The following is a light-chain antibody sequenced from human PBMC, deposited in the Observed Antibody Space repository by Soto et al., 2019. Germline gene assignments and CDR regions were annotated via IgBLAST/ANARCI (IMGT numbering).Light chain of an antibody. CDR3: QQYYSYPLYT. CDR1: QGISSY. J-gene: IGKJ2*01. V-gene: IGKV1-8*01. CDR2: AAS. Sequence: AIRMTQSPSSFSASTGDRVTITCRASQGISSYLAWYQQKPGKAPKLLIYAASTLQGGVPSRFSGSGSGTDFTLTISCLQSEDFATYYCQQYYSYPLYTFGQGTKLEIK.